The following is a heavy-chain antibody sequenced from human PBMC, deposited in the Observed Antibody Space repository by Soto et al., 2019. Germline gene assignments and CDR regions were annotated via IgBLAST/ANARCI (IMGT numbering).Heavy chain of an antibody. V-gene: IGHV4-31*03. CDR3: VRDRSHVLTRYFDS. CDR1: GDSISGSGHF. D-gene: IGHD3-9*01. Sequence: QVLLQQSGPGLVKPSQTLSLTCTVSGDSISGSGHFWTWVRQHPGKGLEWIGYIYDSDNTYYNPSLTSRASLSVDTSQNQFSLRLTSLTSADTAVYYCVRDRSHVLTRYFDSWGQGTLVIVSS. CDR2: IYDSDNT. J-gene: IGHJ4*02.